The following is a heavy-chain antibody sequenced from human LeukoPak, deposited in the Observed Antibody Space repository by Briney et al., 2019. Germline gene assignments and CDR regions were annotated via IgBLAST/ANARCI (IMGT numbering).Heavy chain of an antibody. D-gene: IGHD6-19*01. CDR1: GFTFSSYA. V-gene: IGHV3-30*04. J-gene: IGHJ4*02. Sequence: GRSLRLSCAASGFTFSSYAMHWVRQAPGKGLEWVAFIRYDGSNKYYADSVKGRFTISRDNSKNTLYPQMNSLRAEDTAVYYCANPTPPSYSSGWPWGQGTLVTVSS. CDR2: IRYDGSNK. CDR3: ANPTPPSYSSGWP.